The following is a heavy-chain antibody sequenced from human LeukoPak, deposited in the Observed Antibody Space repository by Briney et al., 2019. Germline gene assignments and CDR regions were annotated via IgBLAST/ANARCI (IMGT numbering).Heavy chain of an antibody. V-gene: IGHV3-74*01. D-gene: IGHD4-11*01. CDR2: INNDGSYT. CDR1: GFTFSGYW. J-gene: IGHJ4*02. Sequence: GSLRLSCAASGFTFSGYWMHWVRQAPGKGLVWVSRINNDGSYTSYADSVKGRFTASRDNARNTLYLQINSLRAEDSAVYYCTRDRTTITLFELWGQGTLVTVSS. CDR3: TRDRTTITLFEL.